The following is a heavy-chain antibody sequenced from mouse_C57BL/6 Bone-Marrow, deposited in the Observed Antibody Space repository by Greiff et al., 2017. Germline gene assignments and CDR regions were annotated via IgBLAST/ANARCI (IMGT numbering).Heavy chain of an antibody. V-gene: IGHV1-76*01. J-gene: IGHJ3*01. CDR1: GYTFTDYY. CDR2: IYPGSGNT. CDR3: ARGVYYLFAY. Sequence: VQLQQSGAELVRPGASVKLSCKASGYTFTDYYINWVQQRPGQGLEWIARIYPGSGNTYYNEKFKGKATLTAEKSSSTAYMQLSSLTSEDSAVYFCARGVYYLFAYWGQGTLVTVSA. D-gene: IGHD1-1*01.